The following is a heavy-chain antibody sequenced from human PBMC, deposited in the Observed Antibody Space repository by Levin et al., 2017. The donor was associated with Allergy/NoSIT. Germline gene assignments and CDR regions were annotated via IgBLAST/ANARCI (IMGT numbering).Heavy chain of an antibody. CDR1: GFTFSSYA. J-gene: IGHJ5*02. CDR3: AKDAQLIFRFDWFDP. CDR2: ISGSGGST. D-gene: IGHD2-2*01. Sequence: GGSLRLSCAASGFTFSSYAMSWVRQAPGKGLEWVSAISGSGGSTYYADSVKGRFTISRDHSKNTLYLQMNSLRAEDTAIYYCAKDAQLIFRFDWFDPWGQGTLVTVSS. V-gene: IGHV3-23*01.